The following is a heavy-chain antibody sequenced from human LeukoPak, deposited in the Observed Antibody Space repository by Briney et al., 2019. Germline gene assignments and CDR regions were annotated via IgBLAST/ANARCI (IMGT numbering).Heavy chain of an antibody. CDR3: ARDTYDYYFDP. J-gene: IGHJ5*02. CDR2: MYYSGST. CDR1: GDSINSHH. Sequence: PSETLSLTCTVSGDSINSHHWNWIRQPPGKGLEWIGYMYYSGSTMYNPSLKSRVAISLDTSKNQFSLKLSSVTAADTAVYYCARDTYDYYFDPWGQGTLVTVSS. D-gene: IGHD5-12*01. V-gene: IGHV4-59*11.